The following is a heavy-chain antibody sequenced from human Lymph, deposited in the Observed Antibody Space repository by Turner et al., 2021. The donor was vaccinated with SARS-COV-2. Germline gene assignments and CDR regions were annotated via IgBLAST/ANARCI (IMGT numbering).Heavy chain of an antibody. J-gene: IGHJ6*02. V-gene: IGHV4-39*01. D-gene: IGHD2-21*02. CDR3: ARQRLTRYGMDV. Sequence: QLQLQASGPGLVKPSEPLPLTCTVSGGSISSSSYYWGWIRQPPGKGLEWIGSIYYRGSTYYNPSLKSRVTISVDTSKNQFSLKLSSVTAADTAVYYCARQRLTRYGMDVWGQGTTVIVSS. CDR1: GGSISSSSYY. CDR2: IYYRGST.